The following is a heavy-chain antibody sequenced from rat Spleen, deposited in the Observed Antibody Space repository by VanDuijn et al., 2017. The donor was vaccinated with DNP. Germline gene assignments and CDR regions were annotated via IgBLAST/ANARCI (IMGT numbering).Heavy chain of an antibody. CDR2: IRYDGGRN. Sequence: EVQLVESGGGLVQPGRSLRLSCAASGFTFSDYYMAWIRQAPTKGLEWVAYIRYDGGRNYYGDSVKGRFTISRDIVKNILYLQMNSLRSEDMATYYCARHVLPLRVWDYWGQGVMVTVSS. CDR3: ARHVLPLRVWDY. CDR1: GFTFSDYY. V-gene: IGHV5-22*01. J-gene: IGHJ2*01. D-gene: IGHD1-4*01.